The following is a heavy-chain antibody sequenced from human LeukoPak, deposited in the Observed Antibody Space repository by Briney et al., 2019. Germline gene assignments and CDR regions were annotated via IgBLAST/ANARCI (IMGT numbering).Heavy chain of an antibody. J-gene: IGHJ4*02. CDR2: ISSSGSTI. CDR1: GFTFSDYY. CDR3: AKLSWSGYFIDY. Sequence: GGSLRLSCAASGFTFSDYYMSWIRQAPGKGLEWVSYISSSGSTIYYADSVKGRFTISRDNAKNSLYLQMNSLRAEDTAVYYCAKLSWSGYFIDYWGQGTLVTVSS. D-gene: IGHD3-3*01. V-gene: IGHV3-11*01.